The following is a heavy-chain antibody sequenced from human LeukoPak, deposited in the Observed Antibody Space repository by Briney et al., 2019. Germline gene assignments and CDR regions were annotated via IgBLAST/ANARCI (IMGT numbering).Heavy chain of an antibody. V-gene: IGHV4-59*08. CDR1: GGSLSSYY. CDR2: IYHSGST. J-gene: IGHJ4*02. CDR3: AGGVRYYFDY. Sequence: PSETLSLTCNVSGGSLSSYYWSWIRQPPGKGLEWIGYIYHSGSTMYNPSLKSRVTISIDTSKNQFSLKLSSVTAADTAVYHCAGGVRYYFDYWGQGTLVTVSS.